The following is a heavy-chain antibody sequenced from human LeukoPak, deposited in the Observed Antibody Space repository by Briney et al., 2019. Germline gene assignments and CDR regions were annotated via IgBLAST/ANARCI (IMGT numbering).Heavy chain of an antibody. J-gene: IGHJ5*02. CDR2: MNPNSGNT. Sequence: VASVKVSCKASGYTFTSYDINWVRQATGQGLEWMGWMNPNSGNTGYAQKFQGRVTMTRNTSISTAYMELSSLRSEDTAVYYCAREPSSTGWFDPWGQGTLVTVSS. CDR3: AREPSSTGWFDP. CDR1: GYTFTSYD. V-gene: IGHV1-8*01. D-gene: IGHD6-13*01.